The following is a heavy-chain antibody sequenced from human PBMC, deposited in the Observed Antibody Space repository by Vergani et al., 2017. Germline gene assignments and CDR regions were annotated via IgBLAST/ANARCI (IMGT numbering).Heavy chain of an antibody. J-gene: IGHJ5*02. Sequence: EVQLVQSGAEVKKPGESLKISCKGSGYSFTSYWIGWVRQMPGKGLEWMGIIYPGDSDTRYSPSFQGQVTISADKSISTAYLQWSSLKASDTAMYYCARVGCSYYDSSGYYYAPGGWFDPWGQGTLVTVSS. CDR2: IYPGDSDT. D-gene: IGHD3-22*01. CDR3: ARVGCSYYDSSGYYYAPGGWFDP. V-gene: IGHV5-51*01. CDR1: GYSFTSYW.